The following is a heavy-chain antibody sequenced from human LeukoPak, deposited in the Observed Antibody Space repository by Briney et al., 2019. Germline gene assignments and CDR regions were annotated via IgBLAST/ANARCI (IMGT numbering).Heavy chain of an antibody. CDR1: GGSFSGYY. D-gene: IGHD1/OR15-1a*01. Sequence: SETLSLTCAVYGGSFSGYYWSWIRQPPGKGLEWIGEINHSGSTNYNPPLKSRVTISVDTSKNQFSLKLSSVTAADTAVYYCARAWNIDAFDIWGQGTMVTVSS. CDR2: INHSGST. J-gene: IGHJ3*02. V-gene: IGHV4-34*01. CDR3: ARAWNIDAFDI.